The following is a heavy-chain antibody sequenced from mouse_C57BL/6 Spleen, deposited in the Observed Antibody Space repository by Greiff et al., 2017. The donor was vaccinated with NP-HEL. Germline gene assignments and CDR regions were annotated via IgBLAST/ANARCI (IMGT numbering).Heavy chain of an antibody. CDR2: ISGGGGNT. CDR3: ARQGPIYYYGSSYFDV. D-gene: IGHD1-1*01. V-gene: IGHV5-9*01. J-gene: IGHJ1*03. Sequence: EVTLVESGGGLVKPGGSLKLSCAASGFTFSSYTMSWVRQTPEKRLEWVATISGGGGNTYYPDSVKGRFTISRDNAKNTLYLQMSSLRSEDTALYYCARQGPIYYYGSSYFDVWGTGTTVTVSS. CDR1: GFTFSSYT.